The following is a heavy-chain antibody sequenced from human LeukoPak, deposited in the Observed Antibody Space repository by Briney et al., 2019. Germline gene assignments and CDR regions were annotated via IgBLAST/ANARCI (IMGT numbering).Heavy chain of an antibody. CDR3: ARRPSRGWGSDWYFDL. V-gene: IGHV4-61*08. CDR2: FYYGGTT. D-gene: IGHD6-19*01. CDR1: GGSISSGGYS. J-gene: IGHJ2*01. Sequence: PSETLSLTCAVSGGSISSGGYSWSWIRQPPGKGLEWIGYFYYGGTTDSNPSLKRRVTISVDTSKNQFSLRLWSVTAADTAVYFCARRPSRGWGSDWYFDLWGRGTLVTVSS.